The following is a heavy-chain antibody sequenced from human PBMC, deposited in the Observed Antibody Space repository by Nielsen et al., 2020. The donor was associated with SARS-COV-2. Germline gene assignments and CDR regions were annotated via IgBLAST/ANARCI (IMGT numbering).Heavy chain of an antibody. J-gene: IGHJ6*02. Sequence: ASVKVSCKASGYIIINYWIHWVRQAPGQGLEWMGIMDPSSGSTRYAQKLQGRVTMTRDTSTSTVYIEVSSLRSEDTAVYYCARAPSDYYGMDVWGQGTTVTVSS. CDR3: ARAPSDYYGMDV. CDR2: MDPSSGST. D-gene: IGHD3-3*01. V-gene: IGHV1-46*04. CDR1: GYIIINYW.